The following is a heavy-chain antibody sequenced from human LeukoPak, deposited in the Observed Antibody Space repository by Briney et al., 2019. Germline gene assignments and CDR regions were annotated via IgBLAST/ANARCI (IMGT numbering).Heavy chain of an antibody. J-gene: IGHJ5*02. D-gene: IGHD2-15*01. Sequence: ASVKVSCKASGGTFSSYAISWVRQAPGQGLEWMGWINPNSGGTNYAQKFQGRVTMTRDTSISTAYMELSRLRSDDTAVYYCARAHLIVVVVAAPSPTSEFDPWGQGTLVTVSS. CDR3: ARAHLIVVVVAAPSPTSEFDP. CDR2: INPNSGGT. CDR1: GGTFSSYA. V-gene: IGHV1-2*02.